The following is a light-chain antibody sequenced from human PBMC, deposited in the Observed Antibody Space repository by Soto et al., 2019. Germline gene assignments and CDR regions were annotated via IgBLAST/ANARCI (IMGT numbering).Light chain of an antibody. CDR3: QQYGTSPWT. CDR1: QSVTISY. Sequence: EVVLKQSPGTLSLSPGESATLSCRASQSVTISYLAWFQQKPGQAPRLLIYGARSRATGVPDRFSASGSGTDFSLTISRLEPEDFAVYYCQQYGTSPWTFGQGTKVDI. J-gene: IGKJ1*01. V-gene: IGKV3-20*01. CDR2: GAR.